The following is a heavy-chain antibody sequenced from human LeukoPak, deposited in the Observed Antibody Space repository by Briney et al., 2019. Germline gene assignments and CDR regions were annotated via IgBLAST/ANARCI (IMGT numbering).Heavy chain of an antibody. J-gene: IGHJ4*02. CDR2: ISGSGGST. D-gene: IGHD3-9*01. Sequence: GGSLRLCCAASGFTFSSYAMSWVRQAPGKGLEWVSAISGSGGSTYYADAVKGRFTISRDNSKNTLYLQMNSLRAEDTAVYYCAKDSDILTGSPGYWGQGTLVTVSS. CDR3: AKDSDILTGSPGY. CDR1: GFTFSSYA. V-gene: IGHV3-23*01.